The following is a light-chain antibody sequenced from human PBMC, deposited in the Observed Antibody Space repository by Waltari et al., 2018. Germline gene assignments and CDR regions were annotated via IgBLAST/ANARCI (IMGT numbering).Light chain of an antibody. V-gene: IGKV1-39*01. CDR1: QSISNA. CDR2: GAS. J-gene: IGKJ2*01. Sequence: DIQMTQSPSSLSASVGARVTITCLASQSISNALNWYQHKPGKAPKVLIYGASSLQSGVPSGFSGSGSGTDFTLTISSLQPEDFATYYCQQSYSLPYTFGQGTKLEIK. CDR3: QQSYSLPYT.